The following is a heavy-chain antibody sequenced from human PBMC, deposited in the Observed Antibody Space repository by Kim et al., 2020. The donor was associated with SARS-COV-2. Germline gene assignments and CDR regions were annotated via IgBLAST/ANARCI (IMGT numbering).Heavy chain of an antibody. J-gene: IGHJ4*02. CDR3: ATEGY. CDR2: ISGSSSYI. V-gene: IGHV3-21*01. Sequence: ISGSSSYIYSADSVRGRFTISRDNAKNSLYLQMNSLRAEDTAVYYCATEGYWGQGTLVTVSS.